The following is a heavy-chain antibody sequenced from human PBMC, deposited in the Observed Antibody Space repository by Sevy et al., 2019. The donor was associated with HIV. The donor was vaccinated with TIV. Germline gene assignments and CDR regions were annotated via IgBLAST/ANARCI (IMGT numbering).Heavy chain of an antibody. D-gene: IGHD1-26*01. V-gene: IGHV1-2*06. Sequence: ASVKVSCKASGYTFTGYYMHCVRQAPGQGLEWMGRINPNSGGTNYAQKFQGRVTMTRDTSISTAYMELSRLRSDDTAVYYCARDRGSYSYYYYGMDVWGQGTTVTVSS. CDR1: GYTFTGYY. J-gene: IGHJ6*02. CDR2: INPNSGGT. CDR3: ARDRGSYSYYYYGMDV.